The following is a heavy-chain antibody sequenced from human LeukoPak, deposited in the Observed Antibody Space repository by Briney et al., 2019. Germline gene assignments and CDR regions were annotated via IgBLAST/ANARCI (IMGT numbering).Heavy chain of an antibody. V-gene: IGHV3-23*01. D-gene: IGHD2-15*01. CDR1: GFTFSSYA. J-gene: IGHJ4*02. Sequence: GRSLRLSCAASGFTFSSYAMHWVRQAPGKGLEWVSAISGSGGSTYYADSVKGRFTISRDNSKNTLYLQMNSLRAEDTAVYYCAKLMVVVAATGDYWGQGTLVTVSS. CDR2: ISGSGGST. CDR3: AKLMVVVAATGDY.